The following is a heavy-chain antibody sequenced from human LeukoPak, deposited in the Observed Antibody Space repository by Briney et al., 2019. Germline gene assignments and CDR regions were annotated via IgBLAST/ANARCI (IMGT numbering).Heavy chain of an antibody. J-gene: IGHJ3*02. Sequence: GGSLRLSCAASGFTFSSYTMHWVRQAPGKGLEWVAVISYDGSNKYYADSVKGRFTISRDNSKNTLYLQMNSLRAEDTAVYYCARDSGCFRSSTSCSEGAFDIWGQGTMVTVSS. CDR2: ISYDGSNK. V-gene: IGHV3-30-3*01. CDR3: ARDSGCFRSSTSCSEGAFDI. CDR1: GFTFSSYT. D-gene: IGHD2-2*01.